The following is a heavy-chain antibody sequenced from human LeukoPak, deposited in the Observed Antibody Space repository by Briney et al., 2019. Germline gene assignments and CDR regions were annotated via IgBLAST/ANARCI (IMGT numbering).Heavy chain of an antibody. D-gene: IGHD6-19*01. CDR1: GFTFSSYA. CDR2: ISGSGGST. J-gene: IGHJ4*02. V-gene: IGHV3-23*01. Sequence: GGSLRLSCPASGFTFSSYAMSWVRQAPGKGLEWVSAISGSGGSTYYADSVKGRFTISRDNSKNTLYLQMNSPRAEDTAVYYCAKVRVLQWLAANYYFDYWGQGTLVTVSS. CDR3: AKVRVLQWLAANYYFDY.